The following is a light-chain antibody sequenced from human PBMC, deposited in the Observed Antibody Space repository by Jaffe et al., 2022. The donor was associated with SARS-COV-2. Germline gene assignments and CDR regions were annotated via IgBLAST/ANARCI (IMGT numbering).Light chain of an antibody. V-gene: IGLV2-8*01. CDR2: EVN. CDR3: NSYTGSYNLAVV. J-gene: IGLJ2*01. Sequence: QSALTQPPSASGSPGQSVTISCTGTSSDVGAYNYVSWFQQHPGKAPKLMIYEVNKRPSGVPDRFSGSKSGNTASLTVSGLQAEDEADYYCNSYTGSYNLAVVFGGGTKLTVL. CDR1: SSDVGAYNY.